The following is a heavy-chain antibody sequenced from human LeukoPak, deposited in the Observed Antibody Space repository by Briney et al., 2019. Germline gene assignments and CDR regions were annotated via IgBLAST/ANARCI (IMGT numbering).Heavy chain of an antibody. CDR2: SRNKANGYTT. Sequence: GGSLRLSCAASGFTFSSYAMSWVRQAPGKGLEWVGRSRNKANGYTTEYAASVKGRFTISRDDSKSSLYLQMNSLKTEDTSVYYCVRIYSSSWSGSYFDYWGQGTLVTVSS. CDR1: GFTFSSYA. J-gene: IGHJ4*02. D-gene: IGHD6-13*01. CDR3: VRIYSSSWSGSYFDY. V-gene: IGHV3-72*01.